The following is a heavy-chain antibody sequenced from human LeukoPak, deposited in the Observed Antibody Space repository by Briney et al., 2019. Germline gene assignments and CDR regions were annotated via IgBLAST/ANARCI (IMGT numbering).Heavy chain of an antibody. D-gene: IGHD4-23*01. CDR2: IYYSGST. CDR1: GGSISFSSYY. J-gene: IGHJ4*02. V-gene: IGHV4-39*01. Sequence: NPSETLSLTCTVSGGSISFSSYYWGWIRQPPGKGLEWIGSIYYSGSTYHNPSLKSRVTISVDTSKNQFSLRLSSVTAADTAVYYCARLPTVAFFDYWGQGTLVTVSS. CDR3: ARLPTVAFFDY.